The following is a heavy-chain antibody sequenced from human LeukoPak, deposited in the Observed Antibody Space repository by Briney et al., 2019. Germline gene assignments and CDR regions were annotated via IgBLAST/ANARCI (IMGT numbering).Heavy chain of an antibody. Sequence: ASVKVSCKASGYTFTGYYMHWVRQAPGQGLEWMGWINPNSGGTNYVQKFQGRVTMTRDTSISTAYMELSRLRSDDTAVYYCARGGSITMVRGVIITKDNWFDPWGQGTLVTVSS. CDR1: GYTFTGYY. J-gene: IGHJ5*02. CDR3: ARGGSITMVRGVIITKDNWFDP. V-gene: IGHV1-2*02. D-gene: IGHD3-10*01. CDR2: INPNSGGT.